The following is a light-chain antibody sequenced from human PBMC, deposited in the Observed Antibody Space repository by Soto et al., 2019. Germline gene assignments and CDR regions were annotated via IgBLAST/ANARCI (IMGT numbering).Light chain of an antibody. Sequence: QSVLTQPPSASGTPGQRVTVSCSGSSSNIASNTVNWYQQLPGTAPKLLIYSNDQRPSGVPDRFSASKSGTSASLAISGLQSEDEADYYCCSYAGSTSLVFGGGTKLTVL. J-gene: IGLJ2*01. CDR1: SSNIASNT. CDR3: CSYAGSTSLV. CDR2: SND. V-gene: IGLV1-44*01.